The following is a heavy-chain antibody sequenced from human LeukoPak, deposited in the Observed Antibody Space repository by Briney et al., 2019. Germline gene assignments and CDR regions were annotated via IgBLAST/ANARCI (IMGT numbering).Heavy chain of an antibody. CDR3: ARDNWNDGSFDY. J-gene: IGHJ4*02. CDR1: GFTFDDYA. V-gene: IGHV3-9*01. D-gene: IGHD1-1*01. Sequence: GGSLRLSCAASGFTFDDYAMHWVRQAPGKGLEWVSGISWNSGSIGYADSVKGRFTISRDNAKNSLYLQMNSLRAEDTAVYYCARDNWNDGSFDYWGQGTLVTVSS. CDR2: ISWNSGSI.